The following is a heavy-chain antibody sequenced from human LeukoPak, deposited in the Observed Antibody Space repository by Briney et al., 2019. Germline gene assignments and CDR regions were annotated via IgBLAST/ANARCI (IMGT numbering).Heavy chain of an antibody. CDR1: GFTVSSNY. CDR3: ARVPVASWIQLDS. V-gene: IGHV3-53*01. Sequence: PGGSPRLSCAASGFTVSSNYMSWVRQAPGKGLEWVSIIYSGGSTYFADSVKGRFTISRDNSKNTLYLQMNSLRAEDTALYYCARVPVASWIQLDSWGQGTLVTVSS. CDR2: IYSGGST. J-gene: IGHJ4*02. D-gene: IGHD6-13*01.